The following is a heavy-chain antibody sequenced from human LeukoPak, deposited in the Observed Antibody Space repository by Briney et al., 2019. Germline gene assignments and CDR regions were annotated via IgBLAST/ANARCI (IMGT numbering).Heavy chain of an antibody. CDR3: ARDRYDFWSGYSYDAFDI. D-gene: IGHD3-3*01. V-gene: IGHV3-9*01. J-gene: IGHJ3*02. CDR2: ISWNSGSI. Sequence: GGSLRLSCAASGFTFDDYAMHWVRQAPGKGLEWVSGISWNSGSIGYADSVKGRFTISRDNAKNSLYLQMNSLRAEDTAVYYCARDRYDFWSGYSYDAFDIWGQGTMVTVSS. CDR1: GFTFDDYA.